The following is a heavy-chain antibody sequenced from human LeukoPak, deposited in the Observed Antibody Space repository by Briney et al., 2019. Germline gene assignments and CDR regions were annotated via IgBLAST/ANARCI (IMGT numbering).Heavy chain of an antibody. CDR2: ISSSGSYI. CDR3: ARDWFVVVPAAIWDDWFDP. V-gene: IGHV3-21*01. Sequence: GGSLRLSCAASGFTFSSYSMNWVRQAPGKGLEWVSSISSSGSYIYYADSVKGRFTISRDNAKNSLYLQMNSLRAEDTAVYYCARDWFVVVPAAIWDDWFDPWGQGTLVTVSS. CDR1: GFTFSSYS. J-gene: IGHJ5*02. D-gene: IGHD2-2*02.